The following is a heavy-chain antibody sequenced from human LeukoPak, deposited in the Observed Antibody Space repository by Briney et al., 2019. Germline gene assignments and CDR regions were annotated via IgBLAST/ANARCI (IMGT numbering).Heavy chain of an antibody. V-gene: IGHV4-31*03. CDR1: GGSVSSGSYY. CDR3: ARSRIQLWNSPFDY. D-gene: IGHD5-18*01. CDR2: IYYSGST. Sequence: SETLSLTCTVSGGSVSSGSYYWSWIRQPPGKGLEWIGYIYYSGSTYYNPSLKSRVTISVDTSKNQFSLKLSSVTAADTAVYYCARSRIQLWNSPFDYWGQGTLVTVSS. J-gene: IGHJ4*02.